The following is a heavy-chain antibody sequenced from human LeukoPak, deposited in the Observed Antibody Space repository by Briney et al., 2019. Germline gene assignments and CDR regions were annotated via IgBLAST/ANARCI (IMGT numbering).Heavy chain of an antibody. D-gene: IGHD3-3*01. CDR1: GFTFSSYS. CDR3: ARDQYDTWSRRGNFDP. J-gene: IGHJ5*02. V-gene: IGHV3-48*04. CDR2: ISSSSSTI. Sequence: GGSLRLSCAASGFTFSSYSMNWVRQAPGKGLEWVSYISSSSSTIYYADSVKGRFTISRDNTKNSLYLQMNSLRAEDTAVFYCARDQYDTWSRRGNFDPWGQGTLVIVSS.